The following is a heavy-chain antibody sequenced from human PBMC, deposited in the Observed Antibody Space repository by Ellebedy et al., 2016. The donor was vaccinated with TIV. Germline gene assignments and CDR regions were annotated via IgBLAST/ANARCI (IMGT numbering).Heavy chain of an antibody. J-gene: IGHJ4*02. D-gene: IGHD1-26*01. CDR3: ARWSYRTGTYFFFDF. Sequence: MPSETLSLTCSVSGGSLTSPTYYWNCIRKPPGKRLEWIGYIYNSGTTNYNPSLKSRVTMSADTSKNQFSLRLKSVTAADTAVYYCARWSYRTGTYFFFDFWGQGLLVTVS. CDR1: GGSLTSPTYY. V-gene: IGHV4-61*01. CDR2: IYNSGTT.